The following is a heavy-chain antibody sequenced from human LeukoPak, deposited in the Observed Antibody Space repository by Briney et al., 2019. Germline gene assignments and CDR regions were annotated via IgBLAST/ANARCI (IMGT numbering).Heavy chain of an antibody. CDR1: GFTFSSYA. CDR2: ITGSDGGT. CDR3: AKAALVATIQVFDY. V-gene: IGHV3-23*01. D-gene: IGHD2-2*02. J-gene: IGHJ4*02. Sequence: GGSLRLSCAASGFTFSSYAMSWVRQAPGKGLEWVSAITGSDGGTYYADSVKGRFTISRDNSKNTLYLQMNSLRAEDTAIYYCAKAALVATIQVFDYWGQGALVTVSS.